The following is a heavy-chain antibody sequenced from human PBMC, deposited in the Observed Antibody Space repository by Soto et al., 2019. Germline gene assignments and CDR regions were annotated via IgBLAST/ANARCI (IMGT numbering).Heavy chain of an antibody. V-gene: IGHV3-23*01. J-gene: IGHJ4*02. CDR3: AKEFYYDASGQYSDLYFDS. Sequence: GGSLRLSCAASGFSFSSYAMSWVRQAPPQGLEWVSSISTRGGRTYYADSVKGRFSISRDNSANAVYLDMDNLRAEDTGIYYCAKEFYYDASGQYSDLYFDSWAREPWSPSPQ. CDR2: ISTRGGRT. CDR1: GFSFSSYA. D-gene: IGHD3-22*01.